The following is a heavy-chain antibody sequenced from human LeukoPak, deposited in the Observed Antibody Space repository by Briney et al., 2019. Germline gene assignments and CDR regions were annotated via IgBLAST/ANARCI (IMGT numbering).Heavy chain of an antibody. J-gene: IGHJ4*02. D-gene: IGHD1-26*01. V-gene: IGHV4-34*01. CDR1: GGSISSYY. Sequence: SETLSLTCTVSGGSISSYYWSWIRQPPGKGLEWIGEINHSGSTNYNPSLKSRVTISVDTSKNQFSLKLSSVTAADTAVYYCARGYIDSGSYKELDYWGQGTLVTVSS. CDR2: INHSGST. CDR3: ARGYIDSGSYKELDY.